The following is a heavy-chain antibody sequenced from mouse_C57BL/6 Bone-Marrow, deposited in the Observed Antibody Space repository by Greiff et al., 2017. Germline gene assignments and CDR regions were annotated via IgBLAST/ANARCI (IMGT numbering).Heavy chain of an antibody. CDR2: IYPSDSYT. Sequence: QVQLQQSGAELARPGASVKLSCKASGYTFTSYGISWVKQRTGQGLEWIGEIYPSDSYTNYNQKFKGKATLTVDTSSSTAYMQLSSLTSEDSAVYYCARDLGPIYYYGYYYAMDYWGQGTSVTVSS. D-gene: IGHD1-1*01. J-gene: IGHJ4*01. V-gene: IGHV1-81*01. CDR3: ARDLGPIYYYGYYYAMDY. CDR1: GYTFTSYG.